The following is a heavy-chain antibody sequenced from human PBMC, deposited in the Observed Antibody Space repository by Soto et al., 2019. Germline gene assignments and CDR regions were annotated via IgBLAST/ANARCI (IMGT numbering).Heavy chain of an antibody. J-gene: IGHJ4*02. CDR1: GDSVSRNNVT. V-gene: IGHV6-1*01. D-gene: IGHD5-12*01. CDR3: ARNESRGYVYDIYF. CDR2: TFYRSTYYN. Sequence: QLQLQLSGPGLVKPSQTLSLTCAISGDSVSRNNVTWNWIRQSPSRGLEWLGRTFYRSTYYNDYAFSGKGRITITADTHGTLCSSQTTSVTPEDTGVYFCARNESRGYVYDIYFWGEGILVTVAS.